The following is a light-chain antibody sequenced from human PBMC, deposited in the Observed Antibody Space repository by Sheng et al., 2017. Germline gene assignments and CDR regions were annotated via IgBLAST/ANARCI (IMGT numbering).Light chain of an antibody. CDR3: AAWDDSLSGYV. CDR2: SNN. Sequence: QSVLTQPPSASGTPGQRVTISCSGSSSNIGSNYVNWYQQFPGTAPKLLIYSNNQRPSGVPDRFSGSKSGTSASLAISGLRSEDEADYYCAAWDDSLSGYVFGTGTKVTVL. J-gene: IGLJ1*01. V-gene: IGLV1-47*02. CDR1: SSNIGSNY.